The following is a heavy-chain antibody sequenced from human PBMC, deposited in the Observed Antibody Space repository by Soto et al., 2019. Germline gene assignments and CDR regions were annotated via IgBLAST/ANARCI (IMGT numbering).Heavy chain of an antibody. CDR3: ARDRVATMYYYYGMDV. CDR1: GGTFSSYA. D-gene: IGHD5-12*01. J-gene: IGHJ6*02. Sequence: QVQLVQSGAEVKKPGSSVKVSCKVSGGTFSSYAISWVRQAPGQGLEWMGGIIPIFGTANYAQKFQGRVTITADESTSTAYMELSSLRSEDTAVYYCARDRVATMYYYYGMDVWGQGTTVTVSS. V-gene: IGHV1-69*01. CDR2: IIPIFGTA.